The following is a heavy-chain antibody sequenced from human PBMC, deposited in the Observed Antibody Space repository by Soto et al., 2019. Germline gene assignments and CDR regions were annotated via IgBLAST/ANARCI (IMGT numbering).Heavy chain of an antibody. CDR3: AREDTTLLGNDFDV. V-gene: IGHV3-33*01. J-gene: IGHJ3*01. CDR1: GFNFRRYG. D-gene: IGHD1-1*01. CDR2: TWYDGSNK. Sequence: QVQLVGSVGGVVQPGRSLRLSCGASGFNFRRYGMHWVRQAPGKGLEWVAVTWYDGSNKYYADSVKGRFTISRDNSKNTLYLQMNSLRAEYTAVYYGAREDTTLLGNDFDVGGQGTTVTVSS.